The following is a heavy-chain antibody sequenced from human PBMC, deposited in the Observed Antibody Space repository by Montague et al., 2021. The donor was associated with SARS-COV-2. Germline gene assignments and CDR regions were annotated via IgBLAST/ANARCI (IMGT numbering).Heavy chain of an antibody. V-gene: IGHV6-1*01. Sequence: CAISGDSVSSNSATWKWVRHSPSTGLEWLGRTYYRSKWYNDYAVSVRGRVTINPDTSKNQFSLQLNSVTPEDTAIYYCTSGREGNYNVMDVWGQGTTVTVSS. CDR3: TSGREGNYNVMDV. D-gene: IGHD1-1*01. CDR1: GDSVSSNSAT. CDR2: TYYRSKWYN. J-gene: IGHJ6*02.